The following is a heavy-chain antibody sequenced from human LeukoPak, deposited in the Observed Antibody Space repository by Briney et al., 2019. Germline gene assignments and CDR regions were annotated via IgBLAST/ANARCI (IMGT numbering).Heavy chain of an antibody. D-gene: IGHD3-3*01. CDR2: MSGSGYYT. CDR1: GFAFSNFA. CDR3: AKLEGQRLYDYCMDV. J-gene: IGHJ6*03. Sequence: GGSLRLSCAASGFAFSNFAMSWVRQAPGKGLEWVSAMSGSGYYTYYVEAVKGRFTISRDNSKNTLYLHMNSLRADDTAVYYCAKLEGQRLYDYCMDVWGRGTTVTVSS. V-gene: IGHV3-23*01.